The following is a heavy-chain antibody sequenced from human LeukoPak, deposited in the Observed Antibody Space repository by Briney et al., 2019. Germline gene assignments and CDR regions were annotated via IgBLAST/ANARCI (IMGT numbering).Heavy chain of an antibody. CDR2: ISGSSSYI. V-gene: IGHV3-21*01. Sequence: PGGSLRLSCAASGFTFSSYSMNWVRQAPGKGLEWVSSISGSSSYIYYADSVKGRFTISRDNAKNSLYLQMNSLRAEDTAVYYCARASGYTSGWYDDAFDIWGQGTMVTVSS. J-gene: IGHJ3*02. D-gene: IGHD6-19*01. CDR3: ARASGYTSGWYDDAFDI. CDR1: GFTFSSYS.